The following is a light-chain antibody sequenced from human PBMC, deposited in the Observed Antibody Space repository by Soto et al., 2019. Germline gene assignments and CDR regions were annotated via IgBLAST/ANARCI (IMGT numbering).Light chain of an antibody. J-gene: IGLJ1*01. CDR2: GNS. CDR3: QSYDSSLSGSCV. V-gene: IGLV1-40*01. Sequence: QAVVTQPPSVSVAPGQRVTISCTGSSSNIGAGYDVHWYQQLPGTAPKLLIYGNSNRPSGVPDRFSGSKSGTSASLAITGLQAEDEADYYCQSYDSSLSGSCVFGTGTKVTVL. CDR1: SSNIGAGYD.